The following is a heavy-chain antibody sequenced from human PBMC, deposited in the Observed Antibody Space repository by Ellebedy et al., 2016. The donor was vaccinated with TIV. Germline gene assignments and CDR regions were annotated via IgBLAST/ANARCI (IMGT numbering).Heavy chain of an antibody. CDR2: TNYDGSSK. CDR1: GFTLSRHW. Sequence: GESLKISCEASGFTLSRHWVNWVRQAPGKGLEWVASTNYDGSSKYYVDSVKGRFTLPRDNSKNTLYLEMNSLRIEDTAVYFCARDPYGSGSYYRHSDYWGQGILVTVSS. V-gene: IGHV3-7*01. D-gene: IGHD3-10*01. CDR3: ARDPYGSGSYYRHSDY. J-gene: IGHJ4*02.